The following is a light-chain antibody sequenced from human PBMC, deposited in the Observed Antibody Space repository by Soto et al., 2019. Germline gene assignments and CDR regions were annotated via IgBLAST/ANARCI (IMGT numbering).Light chain of an antibody. Sequence: EIVLTQSPGTLSMSPGERATLSCRASQAVGSSLLAWYQHKSGQAPRLVIYGASSRATGIPDRFSGSGSGTDFTLTISRLEPEDFAVYYCQQGGGSLWTFGQGTKVEIK. CDR1: QAVGSSL. CDR2: GAS. CDR3: QQGGGSLWT. J-gene: IGKJ1*01. V-gene: IGKV3-20*01.